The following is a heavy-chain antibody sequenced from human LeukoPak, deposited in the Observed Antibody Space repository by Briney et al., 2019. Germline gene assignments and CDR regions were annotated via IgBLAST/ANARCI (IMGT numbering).Heavy chain of an antibody. D-gene: IGHD3-10*01. CDR2: IKKDGSEK. Sequence: PGGSLRLSCAASGFSFSDYWMSWVRQAPGKGLERVANIKKDGSEKHYVDSVKGRFTISRDNAKNSVYLQMSSLRAEDTAVYHCAKYAHGSGTSFDPWGQGTLVTVSS. V-gene: IGHV3-7*01. CDR3: AKYAHGSGTSFDP. J-gene: IGHJ5*02. CDR1: GFSFSDYW.